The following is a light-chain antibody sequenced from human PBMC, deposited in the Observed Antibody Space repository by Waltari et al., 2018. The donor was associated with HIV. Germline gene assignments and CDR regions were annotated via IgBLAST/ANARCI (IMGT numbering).Light chain of an antibody. J-gene: IGLJ1*01. CDR1: SSDVGNYDL. Sequence: QSALTQPASVSGSLGQSITISCTGTSSDVGNYDLVSWYQQHPGKAPKIIIYEVNKRAPGASNRMSGSKSGNTASLTISGLQAEDEADYDCGSYSDRRIYVFGSGTRVSAL. CDR2: EVN. CDR3: GSYSDRRIYV. V-gene: IGLV2-23*02.